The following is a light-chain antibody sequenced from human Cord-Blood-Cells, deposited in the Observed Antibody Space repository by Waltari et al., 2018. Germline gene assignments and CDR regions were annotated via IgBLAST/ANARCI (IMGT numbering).Light chain of an antibody. CDR2: AAS. Sequence: QLTQSTSSLSASVGPRVTITCRSNQSISSYLNCYQPKPGKAPKLLIYAASSCQNAAPSRFCGSRAEKDFTLTISSLQPEDFATYYCQQSDSTPPTFSGGTKVEIK. CDR3: QQSDSTPPT. V-gene: IGKV1-39*01. J-gene: IGKJ4*01. CDR1: QSISSY.